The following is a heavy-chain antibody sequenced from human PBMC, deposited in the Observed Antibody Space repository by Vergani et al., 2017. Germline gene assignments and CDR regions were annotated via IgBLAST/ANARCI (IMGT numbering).Heavy chain of an antibody. J-gene: IGHJ3*02. CDR2: IYYSGST. CDR1: GGSISSHY. Sequence: QVQLQESGPGLVKPSETLSLTCTVSGGSISSHYWSWIRQPPGKGLEWIGYIYYSGSTNYNPSLKSRVTISVDTSKNQFSLKLSSVTAADTAVYYCARLNVGATDAFDIWGQGTMVTVSS. V-gene: IGHV4-59*11. CDR3: ARLNVGATDAFDI. D-gene: IGHD1-26*01.